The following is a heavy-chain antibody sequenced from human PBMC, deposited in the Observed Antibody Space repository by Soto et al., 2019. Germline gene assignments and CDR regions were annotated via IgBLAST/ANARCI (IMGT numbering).Heavy chain of an antibody. V-gene: IGHV3-11*06. J-gene: IGHJ5*02. CDR1: GFTFSDYY. D-gene: IGHD3-10*01. CDR3: ARGLLWFGEFLNWFDP. Sequence: PGGSLRLSCAASGFTFSDYYMSWIRQAPGKGLEWVSYISSSSSYTNYADSVKGRFTISRDNAKNSLYLQMNSLRAEDTAVYYCARGLLWFGEFLNWFDPWGQGTLVTVSS. CDR2: ISSSSSYT.